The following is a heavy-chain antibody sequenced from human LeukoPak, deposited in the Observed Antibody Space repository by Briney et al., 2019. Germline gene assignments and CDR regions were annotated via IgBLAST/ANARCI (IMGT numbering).Heavy chain of an antibody. J-gene: IGHJ4*02. CDR1: GYTFTSYG. CDR2: ISAYNGNT. D-gene: IGHD3-3*01. Sequence: ASVKVSCKASGYTFTSYGISWVRQAPGQELEWMGWISAYNGNTNYAQKLQGRVTMTTDTSTSTAYMELRSLRSDDTAVYYCARGGGPYYDFWSGYYHYYFDYWGQGTLVTVSS. V-gene: IGHV1-18*01. CDR3: ARGGGPYYDFWSGYYHYYFDY.